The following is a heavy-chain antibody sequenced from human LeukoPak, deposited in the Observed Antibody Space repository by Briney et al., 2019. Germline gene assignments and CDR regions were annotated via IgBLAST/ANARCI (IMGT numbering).Heavy chain of an antibody. J-gene: IGHJ4*02. D-gene: IGHD4-17*01. V-gene: IGHV3-48*01. CDR2: ITRTSHTI. CDR3: ARVSPNTVTTLQYFDY. Sequence: GGSLRLSCAASGFTFTDHSMIWVRQAPGKGLEWISYITRTSHTIYYADSVEGRFTMSRDNARNSLFLQMNSLRAEDTAVYYCARVSPNTVTTLQYFDYWGQGTLVTVSS. CDR1: GFTFTDHS.